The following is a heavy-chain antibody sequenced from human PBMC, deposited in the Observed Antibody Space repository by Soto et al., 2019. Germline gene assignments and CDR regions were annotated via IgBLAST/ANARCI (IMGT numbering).Heavy chain of an antibody. V-gene: IGHV3-15*01. CDR3: TDLLRGVGAFDI. CDR2: VKDKTDGETT. CDR1: GFSFTDVW. Sequence: EMQLVQSGGGLVQPGGSLRLSCAASGFSFTDVWMSWVRQAPGKGLEWVARVKDKTDGETTDYAAPVEGRFTISRDDSKNTLYLQMNSLKTEDTAVYYCTDLLRGVGAFDIWGQGTMVTVSS. J-gene: IGHJ3*02. D-gene: IGHD3-10*01.